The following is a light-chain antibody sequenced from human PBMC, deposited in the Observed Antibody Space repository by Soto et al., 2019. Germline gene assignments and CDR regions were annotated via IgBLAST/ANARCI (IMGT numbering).Light chain of an antibody. Sequence: DIQVTQAPSSVSASVGDRVTITCRASQSISSYLNWYQQKPGKAPKLLIYAASSLQSGVPSRFSGSGSGTDFTLTINSLQPEDFATYYCQQSYSAPRTVGPGTNVD. CDR1: QSISSY. CDR3: QQSYSAPRT. CDR2: AAS. V-gene: IGKV1-39*01. J-gene: IGKJ3*01.